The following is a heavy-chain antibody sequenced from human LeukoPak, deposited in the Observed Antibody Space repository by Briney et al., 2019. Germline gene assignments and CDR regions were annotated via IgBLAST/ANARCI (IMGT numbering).Heavy chain of an antibody. J-gene: IGHJ6*03. CDR2: IYTSGST. V-gene: IGHV4-61*02. CDR3: AGDTDLASYYYYYMDV. CDR1: GGSISSGSYY. Sequence: SETLSLTCTVSGGSISSGSYYWSWIRQPAGKGLEWIGRIYTSGSTNYNPSLKGRVTISVDTSKNQFSLKLSSVTAADTAVYYCAGDTDLASYYYYYMDVWGKGTTVTVSS.